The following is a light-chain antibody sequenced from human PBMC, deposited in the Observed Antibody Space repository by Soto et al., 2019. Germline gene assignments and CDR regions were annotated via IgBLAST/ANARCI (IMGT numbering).Light chain of an antibody. CDR3: QQYDTCPRT. CDR2: ATY. CDR1: QGINNY. V-gene: IGKV1-16*02. Sequence: DIQMTQSPSSLSASVGDRVTITCRASQGINNYVAWFQQKPGRPPKSLIYATYRLQSGVPSKFSASGSGTEFILTINSLQPEDFATYYCQQYDTCPRTFGQGTQVEI. J-gene: IGKJ1*01.